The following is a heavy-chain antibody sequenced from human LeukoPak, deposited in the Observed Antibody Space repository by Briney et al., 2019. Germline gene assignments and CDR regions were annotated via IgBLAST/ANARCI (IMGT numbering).Heavy chain of an antibody. CDR1: GFTFSSYG. V-gene: IGHV3-23*01. Sequence: GGSLRLSCAASGFTFSSYGIHWVRQAPGKGLEWVSAISGNGRDTYYTDSVKGRFIISRDNSKNTLYLQMHSLRVEDTAIYYCARAAAVCSSTSCYGHYWGQRTLVTVSS. J-gene: IGHJ4*02. CDR3: ARAAAVCSSTSCYGHY. CDR2: ISGNGRDT. D-gene: IGHD2-2*01.